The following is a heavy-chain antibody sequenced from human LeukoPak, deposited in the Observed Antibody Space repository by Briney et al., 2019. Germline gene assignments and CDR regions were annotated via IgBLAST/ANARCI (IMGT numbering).Heavy chain of an antibody. CDR1: GFTFSSYS. J-gene: IGHJ2*01. CDR2: ISSSGTSI. D-gene: IGHD2-15*01. V-gene: IGHV3-48*02. CDR3: ARGRLTCSGGSCYSWYFDL. Sequence: GGSLRLSCAASGFTFSSYSMNWVRHAPGKGLEWVSIISSSGTSIYYADSVKGRLTISRDNAKNSLYLQMNSLRDEDTAVYYCARGRLTCSGGSCYSWYFDLWGRGTLVTVSS.